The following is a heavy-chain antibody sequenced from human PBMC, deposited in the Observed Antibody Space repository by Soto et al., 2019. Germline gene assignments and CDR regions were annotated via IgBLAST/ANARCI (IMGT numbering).Heavy chain of an antibody. CDR2: IDPSDSYT. D-gene: IGHD5-18*01. J-gene: IGHJ4*02. Sequence: GESLKISCKGSGYSFTSYWISWVRQMPGKGLEWMGRIDPSDSYTNYSPSFQGHVTISADKSISTAYLQWSSLKASDTAMYYCARSSRYSYGSVYYFDYWRQGTLVTVSS. V-gene: IGHV5-10-1*01. CDR1: GYSFTSYW. CDR3: ARSSRYSYGSVYYFDY.